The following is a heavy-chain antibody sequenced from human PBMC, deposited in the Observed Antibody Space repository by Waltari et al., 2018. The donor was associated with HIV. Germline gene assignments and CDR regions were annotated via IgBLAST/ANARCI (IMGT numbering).Heavy chain of an antibody. Sequence: EVQLVQSGAEVKKPGESLKISCKGSGYSFTNYWIAWVRQMPGKGLEWMGMIYPGDSDTKYSPSFQGQVTLSVDKSISTAYLQWSSLRASDTAMYYCGRQSGIFSYAMDVWGQGTTVTVSS. CDR2: IYPGDSDT. J-gene: IGHJ6*02. CDR1: GYSFTNYW. D-gene: IGHD1-26*01. V-gene: IGHV5-51*01. CDR3: GRQSGIFSYAMDV.